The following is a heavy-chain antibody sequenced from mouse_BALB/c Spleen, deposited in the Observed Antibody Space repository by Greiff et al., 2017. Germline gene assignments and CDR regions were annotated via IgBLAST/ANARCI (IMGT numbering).Heavy chain of an antibody. CDR3: TTSATVVALYYAMDY. D-gene: IGHD1-1*01. V-gene: IGHV1-69*02. CDR2: IYPSDSYT. Sequence: QVQLQQPGAELVRPGASVKLSCKASGYTFTSYWINWVKQRPGQGLEWIGNIYPSDSYTNYNQKFKGKATLTVDKSSSTAYMQLSSPTSEDSAVYYCTTSATVVALYYAMDYWGQGTSVTVSA. CDR1: GYTFTSYW. J-gene: IGHJ4*01.